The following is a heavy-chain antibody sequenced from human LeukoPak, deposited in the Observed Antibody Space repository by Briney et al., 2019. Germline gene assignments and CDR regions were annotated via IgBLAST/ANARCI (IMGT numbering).Heavy chain of an antibody. J-gene: IGHJ4*02. CDR2: TYYRSKWYH. V-gene: IGHV6-1*01. CDR3: VREYNGGWDY. Sequence: SQTLSLTCAISGDSVSSNSATWNWIRQSPSRGLAWLGRTYYRSKWYHDYATSVKSRIIVNPDTSKAQVSLQLTSVTPEDTALYYCVREYNGGWDYWGQGSLVTV. CDR1: GDSVSSNSAT. D-gene: IGHD2-8*01.